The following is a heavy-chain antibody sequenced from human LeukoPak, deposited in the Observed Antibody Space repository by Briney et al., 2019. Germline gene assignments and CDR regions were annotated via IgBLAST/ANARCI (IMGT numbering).Heavy chain of an antibody. V-gene: IGHV4-61*02. Sequence: SETLSLTCTVSGGSISSGSYYWSWIRQPAGKGLEWIGRTYTSGSTNYNPYLKSRVTISVDTSKNQFSLKLSSVTAADTAVYYCARAQVVVVTGFDAFDIWGQGTMVTVSS. CDR3: ARAQVVVVTGFDAFDI. CDR2: TYTSGST. D-gene: IGHD2-21*02. J-gene: IGHJ3*02. CDR1: GGSISSGSYY.